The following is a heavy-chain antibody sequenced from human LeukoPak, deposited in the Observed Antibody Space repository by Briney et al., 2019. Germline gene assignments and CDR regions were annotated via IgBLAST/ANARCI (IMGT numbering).Heavy chain of an antibody. D-gene: IGHD2/OR15-2a*01. CDR2: INSDGSWT. J-gene: IGHJ4*02. Sequence: GGSLRLSCVASGNYWMHWVRHAPGKGLVWVSHINSDGSWTSYADSVKGRFTISKDNAKNTGYLQMNSLRAEDTAVYYCVSFYETYWGRGTLVTVSS. V-gene: IGHV3-74*01. CDR3: VSFYETY. CDR1: GNYW.